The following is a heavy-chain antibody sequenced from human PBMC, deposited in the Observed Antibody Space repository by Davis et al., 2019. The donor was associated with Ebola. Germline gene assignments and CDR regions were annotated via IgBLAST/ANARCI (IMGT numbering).Heavy chain of an antibody. CDR3: ARTTKTSISASGLGYTYFDP. CDR2: SSHGGIT. D-gene: IGHD1-1*01. CDR1: GGSFSDYV. Sequence: SETLSLTCAAYGGSFSDYVWSWSRRPPGKGLEWIGTSSHGGITNYDPSLKSRVSISVDTSKDQFSLDLYSVTAADTAVYYCARTTKTSISASGLGYTYFDPWGQGTLVTVSS. J-gene: IGHJ5*02. V-gene: IGHV4-34*01.